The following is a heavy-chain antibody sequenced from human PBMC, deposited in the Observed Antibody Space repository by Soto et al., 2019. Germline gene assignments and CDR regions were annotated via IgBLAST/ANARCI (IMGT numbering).Heavy chain of an antibody. D-gene: IGHD4-17*01. CDR2: ITSGSDSI. V-gene: IGHV3-21*01. CDR3: ARRMTTVTTRWGAFDI. CDR1: GFTFNTYL. Sequence: EGRLVESGGGLVKPGGSLRLSCAASGFTFNTYLMNWVRQAPGKGLEWVSSITSGSDSIYYADSVKGRFTISRDNAKNSLYLQMDSLRAEDTAVYYCARRMTTVTTRWGAFDIWGQGTMVSVSS. J-gene: IGHJ3*02.